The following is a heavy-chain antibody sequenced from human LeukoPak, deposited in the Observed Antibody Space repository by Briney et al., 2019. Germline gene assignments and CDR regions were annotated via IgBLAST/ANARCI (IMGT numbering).Heavy chain of an antibody. CDR3: AKVSSSWYEELIDY. CDR2: ISGSGGST. CDR1: GFTFSSYA. Sequence: GESLRLSCAASGFTFSSYAMSWVRQAPGKGLEWVSAISGSGGSTYYADSVKGRFTISRDNSKNTLYLQMNSLRAEDTAVYYCAKVSSSWYEELIDYWGQGTLVTVSS. J-gene: IGHJ4*02. V-gene: IGHV3-23*01. D-gene: IGHD6-13*01.